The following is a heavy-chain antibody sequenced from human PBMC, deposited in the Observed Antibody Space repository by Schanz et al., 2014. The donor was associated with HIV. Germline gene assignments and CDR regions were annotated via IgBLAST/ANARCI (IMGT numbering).Heavy chain of an antibody. Sequence: EVQLLESGGGLVQPGGSLRLSCAASGFTFSSYAMTWVRQAPGKGLDWVSTISGSDGDTYYADSVKGRFTISRDNSRNALYLHMNSLRAEDTAVYYCVRDAAGRFSDRSPGYWGQGTLVIVSP. J-gene: IGHJ4*01. CDR1: GFTFSSYA. D-gene: IGHD2-15*01. CDR2: ISGSDGDT. V-gene: IGHV3-23*01. CDR3: VRDAAGRFSDRSPGY.